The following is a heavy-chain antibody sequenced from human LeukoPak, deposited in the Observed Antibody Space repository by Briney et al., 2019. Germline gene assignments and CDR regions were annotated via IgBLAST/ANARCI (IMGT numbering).Heavy chain of an antibody. CDR3: ARGDPYYDSSGYSYYYYYYYMDV. V-gene: IGHV4-4*07. D-gene: IGHD3-22*01. CDR2: IYTSGST. CDR1: GGSISSYY. J-gene: IGHJ6*03. Sequence: SETLSLTCTVSGGSISSYYWSWIRQPAGKGLEWIGRIYTSGSTNYNPSLKSRVTISVDKSKNQFFLKLSSVTAADTAVYYCARGDPYYDSSGYSYYYYYYYMDVWGKGTTVTVSS.